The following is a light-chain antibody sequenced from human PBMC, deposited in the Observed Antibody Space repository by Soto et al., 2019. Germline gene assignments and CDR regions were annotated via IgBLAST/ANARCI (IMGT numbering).Light chain of an antibody. J-gene: IGKJ1*01. CDR3: QQYKSYLWT. V-gene: IGKV1-5*01. CDR1: QSISSW. Sequence: EIQMTQSPSTLSASLGDRVTISCRASQSISSWLAWYQQKPGKAPKLLIYGASSMESGVPSRVSGSGSGTEFTLTIDSLQPDDFAAYYCQQYKSYLWTFGQGTKVDI. CDR2: GAS.